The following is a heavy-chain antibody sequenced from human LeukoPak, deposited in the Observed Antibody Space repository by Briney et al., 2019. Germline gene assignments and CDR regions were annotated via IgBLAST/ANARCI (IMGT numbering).Heavy chain of an antibody. CDR1: GGSISSRSHY. V-gene: IGHV4-39*01. CDR2: IYYSGNT. Sequence: SETLSLTYTVSGGSISSRSHYWAWVRQPPGKGLEWIGSIYYSGNTYYNPSLKSRVTISVDPSKNQFSLKLYSVTAADTSVFYCARVAVVTWGYYFDYWGQGSLFTVSS. J-gene: IGHJ4*02. D-gene: IGHD2-21*02. CDR3: ARVAVVTWGYYFDY.